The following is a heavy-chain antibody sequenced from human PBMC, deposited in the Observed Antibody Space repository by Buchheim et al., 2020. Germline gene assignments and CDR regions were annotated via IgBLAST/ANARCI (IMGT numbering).Heavy chain of an antibody. Sequence: EVQLLESGGDLVPPGGSLRLSCAASGFTFSSYAMSWVRQAPGKGLEWVSVISGSGGSTYYADSVKGRFTISRDNSKNTLYLQMNSLRAEDTAVYYCAKDQNIAVSENYYYAMDVWGQGTT. V-gene: IGHV3-23*01. CDR1: GFTFSSYA. D-gene: IGHD6-19*01. CDR3: AKDQNIAVSENYYYAMDV. J-gene: IGHJ6*02. CDR2: ISGSGGST.